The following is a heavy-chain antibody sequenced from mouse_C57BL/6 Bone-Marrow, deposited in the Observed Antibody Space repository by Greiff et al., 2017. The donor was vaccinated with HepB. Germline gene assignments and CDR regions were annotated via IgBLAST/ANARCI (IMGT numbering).Heavy chain of an antibody. CDR2: ISSGSSTI. CDR3: ARQMLLRLYAMDY. Sequence: EVMLVESGGGLVKPGGSLKLSCAASGFTFSDYGMHWVRQAPEKGLEWVAYISSGSSTIYYADTVKGRFTISRDNAKNTLFLQMTSLRSEDAAMYYCARQMLLRLYAMDYWGQGTSVTVSS. CDR1: GFTFSDYG. D-gene: IGHD1-1*01. J-gene: IGHJ4*01. V-gene: IGHV5-17*01.